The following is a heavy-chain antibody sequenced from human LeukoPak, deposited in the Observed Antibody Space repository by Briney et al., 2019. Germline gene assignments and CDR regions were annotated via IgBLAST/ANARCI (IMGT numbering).Heavy chain of an antibody. D-gene: IGHD1-26*01. Sequence: GASVKVSCKASGYTFTGYYMHWVRQAPGQGLEWMGWINPNSGGTNYAQKFQGWVTMTRDTSISTAYMELSGLRSDDTAVYYCARDLRGGSYYYYYGMDVWGQGTTVTVSS. V-gene: IGHV1-2*04. CDR3: ARDLRGGSYYYYYGMDV. CDR1: GYTFTGYY. CDR2: INPNSGGT. J-gene: IGHJ6*02.